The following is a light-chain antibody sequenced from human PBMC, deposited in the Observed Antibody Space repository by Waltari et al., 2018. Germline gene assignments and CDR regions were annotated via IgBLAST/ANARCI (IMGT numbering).Light chain of an antibody. V-gene: IGKV4-1*01. Sequence: DIVMTQSPDSLAVSLGERATINCKSSQSVLYSSNNKNYLAWYQQKPGQPPKLHIYWASTRESGVPDRFSGSGSGTDFTLTISSLQAEDVAVYYCQQYYSTPITFGQGTRLEIK. J-gene: IGKJ5*01. CDR1: QSVLYSSNNKNY. CDR2: WAS. CDR3: QQYYSTPIT.